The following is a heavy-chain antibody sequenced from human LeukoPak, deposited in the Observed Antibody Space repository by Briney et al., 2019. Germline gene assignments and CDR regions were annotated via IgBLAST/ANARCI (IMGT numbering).Heavy chain of an antibody. V-gene: IGHV3-7*01. Sequence: GGSLRLSCAASGFTFSSSWMSWVRQAPGKGLEWVANIIQDGSAQYYVDSVKGRFTISRDKADNSLYLQMNSLRAEDTAVYYCAIDLFSCSTTSCYAYWGRGPLVTVSS. CDR2: IIQDGSAQ. CDR1: GFTFSSSW. CDR3: AIDLFSCSTTSCYAY. J-gene: IGHJ4*02. D-gene: IGHD2-2*01.